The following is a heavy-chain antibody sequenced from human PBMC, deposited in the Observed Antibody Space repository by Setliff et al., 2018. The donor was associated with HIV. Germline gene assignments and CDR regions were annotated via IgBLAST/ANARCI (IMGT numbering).Heavy chain of an antibody. CDR1: GGSFSGYY. CDR2: INHSGKT. Sequence: SETLSLTCAVYGGSFSGYYWTWIRQPPGKGLEWIGDINHSGKTNYNRSLNSRVTISVDTSKDQFSLKLSSVTAADTAVYYCARAYCSGGNCYSTLEGNYYFDLWGRGTLVTVSS. J-gene: IGHJ2*01. CDR3: ARAYCSGGNCYSTLEGNYYFDL. D-gene: IGHD2-15*01. V-gene: IGHV4-34*01.